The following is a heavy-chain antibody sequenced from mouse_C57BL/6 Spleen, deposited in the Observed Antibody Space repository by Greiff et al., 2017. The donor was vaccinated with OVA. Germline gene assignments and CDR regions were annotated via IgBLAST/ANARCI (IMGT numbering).Heavy chain of an antibody. V-gene: IGHV1-69*01. CDR2: IDPSDSYT. D-gene: IGHD1-1*01. CDR1: GYTFTSYW. CDR3: ARSYYGSSYGAMDY. Sequence: VQLQQPGAELVMPGASVKLSCKASGYTFTSYWMHWVTQRPGQGLEWIGEIDPSDSYTNYNQKFKGKSTLTVDKSSSTAYMQLSSLTSEDSAVYYCARSYYGSSYGAMDYWGQGTSVTVSS. J-gene: IGHJ4*01.